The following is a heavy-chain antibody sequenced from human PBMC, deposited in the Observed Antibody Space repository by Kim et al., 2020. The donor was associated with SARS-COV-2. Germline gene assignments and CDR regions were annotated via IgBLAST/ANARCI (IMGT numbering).Heavy chain of an antibody. CDR3: ARKRGVITEGWFDP. V-gene: IGHV4-34*01. D-gene: IGHD3-10*01. CDR1: GGSFSGYY. Sequence: SETLSLTCAVYGGSFSGYYWSWIRQPPGKGLEWIGEINPSGSTNYNPSLKSRVTISVDTSKNQFSLKLSSVTAADTAVYYCARKRGVITEGWFDPWGQGTLVTVSS. J-gene: IGHJ5*02. CDR2: INPSGST.